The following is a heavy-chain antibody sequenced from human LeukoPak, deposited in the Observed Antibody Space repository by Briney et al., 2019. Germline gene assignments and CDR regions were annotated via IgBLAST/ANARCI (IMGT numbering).Heavy chain of an antibody. V-gene: IGHV1-69*11. CDR3: ARDAGLYGSVPQRN. CDR1: GGTFSSYA. J-gene: IGHJ4*02. D-gene: IGHD3-10*01. Sequence: SVKVSXKASGGTFSSYAISWVRQAPGQGLEWMGRIIPILRTPNYAQNFQGRVTITTDESTSTAYMELSSLRSEDTAVYYCARDAGLYGSVPQRNWGQGTLVTVSS. CDR2: IIPILRTP.